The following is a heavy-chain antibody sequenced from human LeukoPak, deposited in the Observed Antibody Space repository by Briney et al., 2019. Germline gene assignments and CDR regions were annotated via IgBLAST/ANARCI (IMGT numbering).Heavy chain of an antibody. V-gene: IGHV3-21*01. CDR3: ARDYDFWSGLDC. D-gene: IGHD3-3*01. Sequence: GGSLRLSCAVSGFTFSSYSMSRVRQAPGKGLEWVSSISSSSSYIYYADSVRGRFTITRDNAKNSLYLQMNSLRAEDTAVYYCARDYDFWSGLDCWGQGTLVTVSS. J-gene: IGHJ4*02. CDR1: GFTFSSYS. CDR2: ISSSSSYI.